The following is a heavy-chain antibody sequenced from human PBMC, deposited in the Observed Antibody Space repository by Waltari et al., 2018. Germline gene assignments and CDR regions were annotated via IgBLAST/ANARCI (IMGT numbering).Heavy chain of an antibody. J-gene: IGHJ6*02. V-gene: IGHV1-69*02. Sequence: QVQLVQSGAEVKKPGSSVKVSCKASGGTFSSYTISWVRQAPGQGLEWMGRIIPILGIANYAQKFQGRVTITADKSTSTAYMELSSLRSEDTAVYYCARGGTMVRGVTVMDVWGQGTTVTVSS. CDR3: ARGGTMVRGVTVMDV. D-gene: IGHD3-10*01. CDR2: IIPILGIA. CDR1: GGTFSSYT.